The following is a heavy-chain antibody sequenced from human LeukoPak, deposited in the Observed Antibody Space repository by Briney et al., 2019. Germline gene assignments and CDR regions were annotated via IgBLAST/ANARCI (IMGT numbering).Heavy chain of an antibody. CDR3: AKDSAFYYIDV. V-gene: IGHV3-9*01. CDR2: ISWNSDTI. CDR1: GFTFDEYA. J-gene: IGHJ6*03. Sequence: GGSLRLSCATSGFTFDEYAMHWVRQAPGKGLVWVSGISWNSDTIAYAGSVKGRFTISRDNSKNTLYLQMNSLKGDDTAVYYCAKDSAFYYIDVWGKGTTVIISS.